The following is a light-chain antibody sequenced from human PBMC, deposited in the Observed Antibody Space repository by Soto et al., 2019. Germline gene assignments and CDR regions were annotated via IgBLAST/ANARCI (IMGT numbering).Light chain of an antibody. V-gene: IGKV3-20*01. J-gene: IGKJ5*01. CDR3: QQYASSPIT. CDR2: DAS. CDR1: QSVAKNF. Sequence: EIVLTQSAGTLSLSPGERATLSCRTSQSVAKNFLAWYQQTPGQAPRLLISDASRRATGTPDRFSGSGSETDFTLTISRLEPEDFAVYYCQQYASSPITFGQGTRLEIK.